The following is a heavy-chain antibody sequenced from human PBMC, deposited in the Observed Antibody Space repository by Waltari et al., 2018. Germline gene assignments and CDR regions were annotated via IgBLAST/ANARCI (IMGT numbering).Heavy chain of an antibody. CDR2: ISSSGDNT. Sequence: EVQLLESGGGLVQPGGSLRLSCAASGFTFSSYAMSWVRQAPGKGLEWVSAISSSGDNTYYADSVKGRFTISRDNAKNSLYLQMNSLRAEDTAVYYCARDRGSYFFDYWGQGTLVTVSS. V-gene: IGHV3-23*01. J-gene: IGHJ4*02. CDR1: GFTFSSYA. CDR3: ARDRGSYFFDY. D-gene: IGHD1-26*01.